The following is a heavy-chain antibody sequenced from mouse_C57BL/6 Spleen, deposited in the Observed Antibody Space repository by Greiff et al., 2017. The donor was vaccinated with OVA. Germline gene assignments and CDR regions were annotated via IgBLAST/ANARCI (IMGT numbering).Heavy chain of an antibody. CDR1: GYTFTSYW. CDR2: IYPGSGST. CDR3: ASPIYYDYEWYFDV. D-gene: IGHD2-4*01. Sequence: VQLQQPGAELVKPGASVKMSCKASGYTFTSYWITWVKQRPGQGLEWIGDIYPGSGSTNYNEKFKSKATLTVDTSSSTAYMQLSSLTSEDSAVYYCASPIYYDYEWYFDVWGTGTTVTVSS. V-gene: IGHV1-55*01. J-gene: IGHJ1*03.